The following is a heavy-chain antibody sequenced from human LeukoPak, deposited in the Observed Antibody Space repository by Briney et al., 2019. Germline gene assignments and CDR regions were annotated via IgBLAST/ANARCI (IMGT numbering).Heavy chain of an antibody. J-gene: IGHJ4*02. V-gene: IGHV4-39*07. D-gene: IGHD1-26*01. Sequence: PSETLSLTCTVSGGSISSSSYYWGWIRQPPGKGLEWIGSIYYSGSTYYNPSLKSRVTISGDTSKNQFSLKLSSVTAADTAVYYCARYREVGATVDYWGQGTLVTVSS. CDR1: GGSISSSSYY. CDR3: ARYREVGATVDY. CDR2: IYYSGST.